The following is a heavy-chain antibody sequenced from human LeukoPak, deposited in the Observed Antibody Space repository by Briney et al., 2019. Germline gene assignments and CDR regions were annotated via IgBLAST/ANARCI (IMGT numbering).Heavy chain of an antibody. Sequence: PGGSLRLSCAASGFTFTSYGMHWVRQAPGMGLVWVSRIESDGSSADYADSVKGRFTISRDNARNTLYLEMNSLRAEDTAVYYCARGNAFGMWGQGTMVTVSS. CDR3: ARGNAFGM. CDR2: IESDGSSA. CDR1: GFTFTSYG. V-gene: IGHV3-74*01. J-gene: IGHJ3*02.